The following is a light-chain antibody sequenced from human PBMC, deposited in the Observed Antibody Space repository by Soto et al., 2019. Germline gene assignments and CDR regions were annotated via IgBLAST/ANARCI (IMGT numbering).Light chain of an antibody. V-gene: IGKV3-15*01. CDR3: QQYNNWWT. Sequence: EIVMPQSPATLSVSPGERVTLSCRASQSVSSSLAWYQQKPGQAPRLLIYGASTRAIGIPGRFSGSGSETEFTLTISSLQSEDFAVYYCQQYNNWWTFGQGTKVESK. J-gene: IGKJ1*01. CDR2: GAS. CDR1: QSVSSS.